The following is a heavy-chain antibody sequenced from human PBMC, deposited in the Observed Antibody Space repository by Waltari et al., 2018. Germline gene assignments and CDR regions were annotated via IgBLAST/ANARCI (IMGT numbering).Heavy chain of an antibody. V-gene: IGHV1-2*06. CDR1: GYTFTGYY. D-gene: IGHD3-10*01. J-gene: IGHJ5*02. Sequence: QVQLVQSGAEVKKPGASVKVSCKASGYTFTGYYMHWVRQAPGQGLEWIGRINHNSGETNDVQTVQGSVTTTRDNSISTAYMEQSRLRSDDTAVYYCARGGSGSYYLNWFDPWGQGTLVIVSS. CDR3: ARGGSGSYYLNWFDP. CDR2: INHNSGET.